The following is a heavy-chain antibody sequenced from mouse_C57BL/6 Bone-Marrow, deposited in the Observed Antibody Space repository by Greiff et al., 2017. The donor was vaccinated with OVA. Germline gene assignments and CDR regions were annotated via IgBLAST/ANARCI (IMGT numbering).Heavy chain of an antibody. CDR1: GFSLTSYG. V-gene: IGHV2-2*01. Sequence: QVQLQQSGPGLVQPSQILSITCTVSGFSLTSYGVHWVRQSPGKGLEWLGVIWSGGSTDYNAAFISRLSISKDNSTSQVFFKMNSLQADDTAIYYCARDYYGSSPYAMDYWGQGTSVTVSS. CDR2: IWSGGST. CDR3: ARDYYGSSPYAMDY. J-gene: IGHJ4*01. D-gene: IGHD1-1*01.